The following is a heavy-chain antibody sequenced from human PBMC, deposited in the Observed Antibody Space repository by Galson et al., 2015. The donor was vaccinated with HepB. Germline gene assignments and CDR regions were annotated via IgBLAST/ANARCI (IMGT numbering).Heavy chain of an antibody. CDR2: ISYDGSNK. D-gene: IGHD3-10*01. CDR1: GFTFSSYA. V-gene: IGHV3-30-3*01. J-gene: IGHJ4*02. Sequence: SLRLSCAASGFTFSSYAMHWVRQAPGKGLEWVAVISYDGSNKYYADSVKGRFTISRDNSKNTLYLQMNSLRAEDTAVYYCAKDSEGVVRGVLDYWGQGTLVTVSS. CDR3: AKDSEGVVRGVLDY.